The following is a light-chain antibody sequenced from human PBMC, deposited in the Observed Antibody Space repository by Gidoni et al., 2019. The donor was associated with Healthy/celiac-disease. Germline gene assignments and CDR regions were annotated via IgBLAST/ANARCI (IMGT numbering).Light chain of an antibody. CDR1: SLSSYY. V-gene: IGLV3-19*01. CDR3: NSRDSSGNHYV. J-gene: IGLJ1*01. Sequence: SSELTQDPAVSVALGQTVRITCQGDSLSSYYASWYQQKPGQAPVLVIYGKNNRPSGIPDRFSGSRSGNTASLTITGAQAEDEADYYCNSRDSSGNHYVFGTGTKVTVL. CDR2: GKN.